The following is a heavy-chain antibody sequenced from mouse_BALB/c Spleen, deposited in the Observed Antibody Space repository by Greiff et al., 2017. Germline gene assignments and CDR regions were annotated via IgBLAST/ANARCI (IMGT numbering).Heavy chain of an antibody. V-gene: IGHV5-17*02. CDR1: GFTFSSFG. CDR3: ARGRSNFDY. Sequence: EVQVVESGGGLVQPGGSRKLSCAASGFTFSSFGMHWVRQAPEKGLEWVAYISSGSSTIYYADTVKGRFTISRDNPKNTLFLQMTSLRSEDTAMYYCARGRSNFDYWGQGTTLTVSS. CDR2: ISSGSSTI. J-gene: IGHJ2*01.